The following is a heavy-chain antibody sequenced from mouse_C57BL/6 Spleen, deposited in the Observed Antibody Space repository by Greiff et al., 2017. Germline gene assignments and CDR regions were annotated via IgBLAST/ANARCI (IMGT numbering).Heavy chain of an antibody. Sequence: QVQLQQSGAELAKPGASVKMSCKASGYTFTSYWITWVKQRPGQGLEWIGDIYPGSGSTNYNEKFKSKATLTVDTSSSTAYMQLSSLTSEDSAVYYCARIYYGNYADYWGQGTTLTVSS. CDR3: ARIYYGNYADY. D-gene: IGHD2-1*01. J-gene: IGHJ2*01. CDR1: GYTFTSYW. V-gene: IGHV1-55*01. CDR2: IYPGSGST.